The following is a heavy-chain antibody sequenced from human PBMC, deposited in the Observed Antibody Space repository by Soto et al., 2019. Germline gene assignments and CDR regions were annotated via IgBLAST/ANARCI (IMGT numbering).Heavy chain of an antibody. V-gene: IGHV3-23*01. CDR3: AKAITYYDFWSGYFL. J-gene: IGHJ4*02. D-gene: IGHD3-3*01. CDR2: ISGSGAST. Sequence: PWGSLRISCASSGFTFSTYAMSWVRQAPGKGLEWVSAISGSGASTFYADSVKGRFTISRDNSKNTLYLQMNSLRAEDTAVYYCAKAITYYDFWSGYFLWGQGTMVTVSS. CDR1: GFTFSTYA.